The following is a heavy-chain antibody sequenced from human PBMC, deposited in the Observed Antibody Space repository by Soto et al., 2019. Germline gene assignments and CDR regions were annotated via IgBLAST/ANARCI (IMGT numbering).Heavy chain of an antibody. J-gene: IGHJ5*02. CDR2: IYYSGST. CDR1: GGSINRSSYF. D-gene: IGHD6-19*01. V-gene: IGHV4-39*01. Sequence: SETLSLTCSVSGGSINRSSYFWGWVRQPPGKGLEWIGSIYYSGSTYYNPSLRSRVTISVDTSKNQFSLKLSSVTAADTAVFYCARHYSSGSRNWFDPWGQGTLVTVSS. CDR3: ARHYSSGSRNWFDP.